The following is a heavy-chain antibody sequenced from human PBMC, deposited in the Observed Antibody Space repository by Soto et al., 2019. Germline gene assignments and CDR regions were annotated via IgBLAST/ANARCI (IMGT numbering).Heavy chain of an antibody. V-gene: IGHV3-73*01. J-gene: IGHJ4*02. D-gene: IGHD3-3*01. Sequence: GGSLRLSCAASGFTFSGSAMHWVRQASGKGLEWVGRIRSKANSYATAYAASVKGRFTISRDDSKNTAYLQMNSLKTEDTAVYYCTRHSITIFGVVIDWGQGTLVTVS. CDR3: TRHSITIFGVVID. CDR1: GFTFSGSA. CDR2: IRSKANSYAT.